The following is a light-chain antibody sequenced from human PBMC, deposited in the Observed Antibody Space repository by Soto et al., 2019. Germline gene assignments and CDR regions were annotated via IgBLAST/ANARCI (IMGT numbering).Light chain of an antibody. Sequence: DIQMTQSPSTLSASVGDRVTITCRASQSISGWLAWYQHKTGKAPKLLISKASSLESGVPSRFSGSESGTEFTLMISSLQPDDFAAYYGQQYSTYLGTFGQGTKVEIK. CDR1: QSISGW. J-gene: IGKJ1*01. V-gene: IGKV1-5*03. CDR3: QQYSTYLGT. CDR2: KAS.